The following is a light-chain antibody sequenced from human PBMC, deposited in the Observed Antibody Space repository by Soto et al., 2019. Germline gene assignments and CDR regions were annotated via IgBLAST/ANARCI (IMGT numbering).Light chain of an antibody. CDR3: QQYGTSPHT. J-gene: IGKJ2*01. Sequence: EIVLTQSPGTLSLSPGERATLSCRASHSYLAWYQQKPGQAPRLLIYDASSRATGIPNRLSGSGSGTDFTLTISSLGPEDFAVYYCQQYGTSPHTFGQGTKLEIK. CDR1: HSY. CDR2: DAS. V-gene: IGKV3-20*01.